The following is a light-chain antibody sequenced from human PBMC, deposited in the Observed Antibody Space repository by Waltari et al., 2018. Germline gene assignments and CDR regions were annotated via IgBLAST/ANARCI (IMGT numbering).Light chain of an antibody. Sequence: SVLTQPPSASGTPGQTVTIPCSGSSSNIGGNFVYWYQHLPGMAPPLLIYKNTPRPSGVPDRFSGSKSGTSASLAISGLRSDDEAEYYCAAWDDNLTGPLFGGGTKVTVL. CDR2: KNT. CDR1: SSNIGGNF. CDR3: AAWDDNLTGPL. V-gene: IGLV1-47*01. J-gene: IGLJ3*02.